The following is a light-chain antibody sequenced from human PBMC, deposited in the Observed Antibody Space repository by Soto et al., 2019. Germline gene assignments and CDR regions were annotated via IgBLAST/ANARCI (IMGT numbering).Light chain of an antibody. CDR2: GAS. Sequence: EIVFTQSPGTLSLSPGESSTLSCRASQSVSNNYLAWYQQKPGQAPRLLIYGASNRATGTPARFSGSGSGSDFTLTISSLQSEDFAVYYCQQYNKWPLTFGPGTKVDIK. CDR3: QQYNKWPLT. CDR1: QSVSNN. J-gene: IGKJ3*01. V-gene: IGKV3-15*01.